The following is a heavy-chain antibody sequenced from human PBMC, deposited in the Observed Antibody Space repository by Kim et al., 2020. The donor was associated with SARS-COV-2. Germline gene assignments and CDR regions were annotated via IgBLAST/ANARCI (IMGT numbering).Heavy chain of an antibody. V-gene: IGHV4-59*01. J-gene: IGHJ6*02. Sequence: NPSLKRRVTISVDTCKNQCSLKLSSVTAADTAVYYCGGSSWSTYYYYGMDVWGQGTTVTVSS. CDR3: GGSSWSTYYYYGMDV. D-gene: IGHD6-13*01.